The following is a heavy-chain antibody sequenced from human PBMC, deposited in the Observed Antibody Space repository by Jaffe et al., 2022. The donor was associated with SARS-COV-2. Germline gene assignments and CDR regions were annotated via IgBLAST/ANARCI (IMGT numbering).Heavy chain of an antibody. J-gene: IGHJ3*02. Sequence: QLQLQESGPGLVKPSETLSLTCTVSGGSISSSSYYWGWIRQPPGKGLEWIGSIYYSGSTYYNPSLKSRVTISVDTSKNQFSLKLSSVTAADTAVYYCARHVNRIVGATFDAFDIWGQGTMVTVSS. CDR2: IYYSGST. CDR3: ARHVNRIVGATFDAFDI. D-gene: IGHD1-26*01. V-gene: IGHV4-39*01. CDR1: GGSISSSSYY.